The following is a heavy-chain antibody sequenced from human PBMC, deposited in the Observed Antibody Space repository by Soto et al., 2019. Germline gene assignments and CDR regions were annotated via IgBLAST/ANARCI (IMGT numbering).Heavy chain of an antibody. J-gene: IGHJ3*01. CDR1: GFILNNYA. Sequence: VQLLESGGDLVQPGGSLRLSCVASGFILNNYAMSWVRQAPGKGLEWVSTIGGTDGDSDGVPWYEDSVKGRFTISRDSSANTLFLHMDNLRAEDSSLYYCVKRGRNLGDFDFWGQGTTVVVSS. CDR3: VKRGRNLGDFDF. CDR2: IGGTDGDSDGVP. D-gene: IGHD3-16*01. V-gene: IGHV3-23*01.